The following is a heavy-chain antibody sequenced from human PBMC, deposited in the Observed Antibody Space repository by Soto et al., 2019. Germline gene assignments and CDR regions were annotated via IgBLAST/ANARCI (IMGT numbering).Heavy chain of an antibody. CDR2: IYYSGST. J-gene: IGHJ5*02. D-gene: IGHD1-20*01. Sequence: QVQLQESGPGLVKPSQTLSLTCTVSGGPISSGGYYWSWIRQHPGKGMEWIGYIYYSGSTYYNPSLKSPVTISVDTSKNQFSLKLSSVTAADTAVYYCARVGGINWFDPWGQGTLVTVSS. CDR1: GGPISSGGYY. CDR3: ARVGGINWFDP. V-gene: IGHV4-31*01.